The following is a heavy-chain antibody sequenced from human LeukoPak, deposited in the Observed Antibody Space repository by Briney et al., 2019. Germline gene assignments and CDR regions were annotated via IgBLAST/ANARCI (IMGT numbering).Heavy chain of an antibody. V-gene: IGHV3-48*02. CDR3: ARDTRNWADY. Sequence: GGSARLSCAASGFILNTYPMNWVRQTPGKGLEWIAYIGSGSSAIYYTDSVKGRLTVSSDNAKNSLFLQVNSLRDEDTGVYYCARDTRNWADYWGQGTLVTVSS. CDR1: GFILNTYP. D-gene: IGHD7-27*01. J-gene: IGHJ4*02. CDR2: IGSGSSAI.